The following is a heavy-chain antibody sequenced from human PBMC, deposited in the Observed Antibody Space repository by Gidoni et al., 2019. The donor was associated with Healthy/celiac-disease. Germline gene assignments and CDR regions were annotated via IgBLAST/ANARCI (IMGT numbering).Heavy chain of an antibody. D-gene: IGHD1-26*01. CDR2: INPNSGGT. Sequence: QVQLVQSGAAVKKPGASVKVSCKASGNTFTGYYMHWVRQAPGQGLEWMGWINPNSGGTNYAQKFQGRVTMTRDTSISTAYMELSRLRSDDTAVYYCARADSGSYFAAFDIWGQGTMVTVSS. CDR1: GNTFTGYY. CDR3: ARADSGSYFAAFDI. V-gene: IGHV1-2*02. J-gene: IGHJ3*02.